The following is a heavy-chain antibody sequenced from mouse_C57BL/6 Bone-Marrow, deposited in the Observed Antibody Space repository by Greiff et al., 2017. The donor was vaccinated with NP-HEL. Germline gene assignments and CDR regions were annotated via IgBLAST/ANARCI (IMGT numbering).Heavy chain of an antibody. CDR1: GFTFTDYY. D-gene: IGHD2-4*01. Sequence: EVQVVESGGGLVQPGGSLSLSCAASGFTFTDYYMSWVRQPPGKALEWLGFIRNKANGYTTEYSASVKGRFTISRDNSQSILYLQMNALRAEDRATYYCARWGYYDYDEGYWGQGTSVTVSS. CDR2: IRNKANGYTT. V-gene: IGHV7-3*01. J-gene: IGHJ4*01. CDR3: ARWGYYDYDEGY.